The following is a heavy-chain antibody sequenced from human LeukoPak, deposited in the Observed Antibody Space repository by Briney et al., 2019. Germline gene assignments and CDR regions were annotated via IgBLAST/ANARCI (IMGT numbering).Heavy chain of an antibody. CDR2: IIPILGIA. V-gene: IGHV1-69*04. Sequence: SVKVSCKASGYTFTGYYMHWVRQAPGQGLEWMGRIIPILGIANYAQKFQGRVTITADKSTSTAYMELSSLRSEDTAVYYCARVGIAARTPFDYWGQGTLVTVSS. CDR3: ARVGIAARTPFDY. D-gene: IGHD6-6*01. CDR1: GYTFTGYY. J-gene: IGHJ4*02.